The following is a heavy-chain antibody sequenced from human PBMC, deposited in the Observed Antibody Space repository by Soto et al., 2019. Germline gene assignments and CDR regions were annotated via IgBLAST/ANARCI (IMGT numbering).Heavy chain of an antibody. CDR3: ASSQEYSSGPDTYGMDV. Sequence: GESLKISCKGSGYSFTSYWIGWVRQMPGKGLEWMGIIYPGDSDTRYSPSFQGQVTISADKSISTAYLQWSSLKASDTAMYYCASSQEYSSGPDTYGMDVWGQGTTVTVSS. V-gene: IGHV5-51*01. D-gene: IGHD6-19*01. CDR1: GYSFTSYW. CDR2: IYPGDSDT. J-gene: IGHJ6*02.